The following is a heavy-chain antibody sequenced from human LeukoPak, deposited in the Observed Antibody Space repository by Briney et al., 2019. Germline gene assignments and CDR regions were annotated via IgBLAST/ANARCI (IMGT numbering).Heavy chain of an antibody. CDR1: GFTFSSSA. D-gene: IGHD2-15*01. Sequence: GGSLGLSCAASGFTFSSSAMSWVRQAPGKGLEWVSAISNNGGYTYYADSVQGRFTISRDNSKSTLCLQMNSLRAEDTAVYYCAKQLGYCSDGSCYFPYWGQGTLVTVSS. J-gene: IGHJ4*02. CDR3: AKQLGYCSDGSCYFPY. CDR2: ISNNGGYT. V-gene: IGHV3-23*01.